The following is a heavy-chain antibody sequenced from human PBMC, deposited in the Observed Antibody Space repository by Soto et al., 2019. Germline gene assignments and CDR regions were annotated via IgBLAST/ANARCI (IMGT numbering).Heavy chain of an antibody. CDR2: IIPILGIA. V-gene: IGHV1-69*02. D-gene: IGHD1-1*01. Sequence: SVKVSCKASGGTFSSYTISWVRQSPGQGLEWMGRIIPILGIANYAQKFQGRVTITADKSTSTAYMELSSLRSEDTAVYYCARQLDSYYYYMDVWGKGTTVTVSS. J-gene: IGHJ6*03. CDR3: ARQLDSYYYYMDV. CDR1: GGTFSSYT.